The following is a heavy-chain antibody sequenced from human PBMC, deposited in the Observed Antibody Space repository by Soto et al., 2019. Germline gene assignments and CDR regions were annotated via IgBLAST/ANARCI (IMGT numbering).Heavy chain of an antibody. Sequence: GGSLRLSCVASGFAFNSYAMTWFRHAPGKGLEWVSTITNSGGSTYYADSVKGRFTISRDNSKNTLYMQMTTLTAEDTAIYYCTKEHDYGYYGWFDPWGQGTLVTVSS. V-gene: IGHV3-23*01. CDR2: ITNSGGST. CDR3: TKEHDYGYYGWFDP. CDR1: GFAFNSYA. J-gene: IGHJ5*02. D-gene: IGHD4-17*01.